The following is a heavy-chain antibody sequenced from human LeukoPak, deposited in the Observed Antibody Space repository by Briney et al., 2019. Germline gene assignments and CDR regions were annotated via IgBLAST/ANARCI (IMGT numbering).Heavy chain of an antibody. CDR2: ISGSGRST. CDR1: GFTFSSYA. V-gene: IGHV3-23*01. CDR3: ANRDDYFDY. Sequence: PGGSLRLSCAASGFTFSSYAMSWVRQAPGKGLEWVSSISGSGRSTYYADSVKGRFTISRDNSKNTLYLQMNSLRADDTAVYYRANRDDYFDYWGQGALVTVSS. J-gene: IGHJ4*02.